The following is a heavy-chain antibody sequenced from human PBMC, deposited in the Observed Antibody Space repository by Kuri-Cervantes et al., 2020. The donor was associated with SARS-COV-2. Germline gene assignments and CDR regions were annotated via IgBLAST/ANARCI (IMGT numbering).Heavy chain of an antibody. Sequence: ASVKVSCKASGYTFSDYYMYWVRQAPGQGLEWMGWINPNSGGTNYAQKFQGWVTMTRDTSSTGYMEPSRLRSDDTAVYYCARGMVRGLIQSYYYGMDVWGQGTTVTVSS. CDR2: INPNSGGT. CDR1: GYTFSDYY. V-gene: IGHV1-2*04. J-gene: IGHJ6*02. D-gene: IGHD3-10*01. CDR3: ARGMVRGLIQSYYYGMDV.